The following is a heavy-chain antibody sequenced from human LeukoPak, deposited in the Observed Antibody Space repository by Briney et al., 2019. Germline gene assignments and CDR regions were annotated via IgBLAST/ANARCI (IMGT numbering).Heavy chain of an antibody. CDR1: GGSISSYY. Sequence: PSETLSLTCTVSGGSISSYYWSWIRQPPGKGLEWIGYIYYSGSTNYNPSLKSRVTASVDTSKNQFSLKLSSVTAADTAVYHCASYTAGYFDYWGQGTLVTVPS. V-gene: IGHV4-59*01. CDR3: ASYTAGYFDY. J-gene: IGHJ4*02. CDR2: IYYSGST. D-gene: IGHD5-18*01.